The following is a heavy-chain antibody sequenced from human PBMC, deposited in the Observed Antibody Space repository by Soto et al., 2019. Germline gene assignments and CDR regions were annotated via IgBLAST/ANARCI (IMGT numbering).Heavy chain of an antibody. D-gene: IGHD3-16*01. CDR1: GGTFSSYA. J-gene: IGHJ6*02. CDR2: IIPIFGTA. CDR3: ATDRRDYVWGSSNYYYGMDV. Sequence: SVKVSPQASGGTFSSYAISWVRQAPGQGLEWVGGIIPIFGTAHYAQKSQGRDTITAXXXXSXXXMELXXXRXDDTAVYYCATDRRDYVWGSSNYYYGMDVWG. V-gene: IGHV1-69*13.